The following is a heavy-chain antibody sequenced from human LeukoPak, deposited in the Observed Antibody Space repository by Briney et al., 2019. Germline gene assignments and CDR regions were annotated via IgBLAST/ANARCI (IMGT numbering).Heavy chain of an antibody. CDR2: MSHDGSNI. V-gene: IGHV3-30*04. D-gene: IGHD3-10*01. CDR1: GFILNNYA. Sequence: QPGGSLRLSCAASGFILNNYAIHWVRRAPGQGLKWLTLMSHDGSNIRYLDSVKGRFTISRDNSKNTVYLEMNSLRDEDTAMYYCARGDDPGSYLIDYWGQGTLVTVSS. CDR3: ARGDDPGSYLIDY. J-gene: IGHJ4*02.